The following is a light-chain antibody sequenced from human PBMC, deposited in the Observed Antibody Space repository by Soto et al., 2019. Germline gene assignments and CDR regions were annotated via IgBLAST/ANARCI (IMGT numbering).Light chain of an antibody. Sequence: QSALTQPASVSGSPGQSITISCTGTNSDIGGYNFVSWYQQHPGKAPKLMFYDVTNRPSGVSNRFSGSKSGKTASLTISVLQAEDEAVYYCSSYTSTNTVVFGGGTKVTVL. CDR3: SSYTSTNTVV. V-gene: IGLV2-14*03. CDR2: DVT. CDR1: NSDIGGYNF. J-gene: IGLJ2*01.